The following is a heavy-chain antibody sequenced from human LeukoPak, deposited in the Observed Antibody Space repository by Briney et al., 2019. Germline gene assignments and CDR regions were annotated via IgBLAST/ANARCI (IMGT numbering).Heavy chain of an antibody. CDR1: GGSISSGDYY. V-gene: IGHV4-30-4*01. D-gene: IGHD3-22*01. Sequence: PSETLSLTCTVSGGSISSGDYYWSWIRQPPGKGLEWIANMYYSGSTYYNPSLKSRVTMSADTSKNQLSLKLSSLTAADTAVYYCARPYYYDSRIDPWGQGILVTVSS. J-gene: IGHJ5*02. CDR2: MYYSGST. CDR3: ARPYYYDSRIDP.